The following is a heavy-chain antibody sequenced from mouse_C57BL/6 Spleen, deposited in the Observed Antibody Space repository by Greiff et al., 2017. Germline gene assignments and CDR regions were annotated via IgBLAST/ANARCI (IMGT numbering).Heavy chain of an antibody. Sequence: QVQLKQPGAELVKPGASVKVSCKASGYTFTSYWMHWVKQRPGQGLEWIGRIHPSDSDTNYNQKFKGKATLTVDKSSSTAYMQLSSLTSEDSAVYYGAIPSYYSNPYAMDYWGQGTSVTVSS. J-gene: IGHJ4*01. V-gene: IGHV1-74*01. D-gene: IGHD2-5*01. CDR1: GYTFTSYW. CDR2: IHPSDSDT. CDR3: AIPSYYSNPYAMDY.